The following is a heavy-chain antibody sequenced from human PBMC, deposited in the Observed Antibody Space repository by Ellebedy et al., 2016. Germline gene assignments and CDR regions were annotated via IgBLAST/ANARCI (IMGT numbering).Heavy chain of an antibody. Sequence: GGSLRLXCAVSGFTFSSYSINWVRQDPGKGLEWVSYISSSGSTIYYVDSVKGRFTISRDNAENSLFLQMNSLRAEDTAVYYCARGVCSGGSCYSAGRYFDYWGQGTLVTVSS. CDR3: ARGVCSGGSCYSAGRYFDY. CDR1: GFTFSSYS. J-gene: IGHJ4*03. CDR2: ISSSGSTI. V-gene: IGHV3-48*04. D-gene: IGHD2-15*01.